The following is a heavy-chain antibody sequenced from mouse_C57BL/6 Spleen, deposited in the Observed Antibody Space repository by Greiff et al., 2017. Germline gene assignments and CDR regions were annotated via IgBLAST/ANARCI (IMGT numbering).Heavy chain of an antibody. CDR2: ISYDGSN. Sequence: ESGPGLVKPSQSLSLTCPVTGYSITSGYYWNWIRQFSGNKLEWMGYISYDGSNNYNPSLKNRIPITRDTSRNQFFLKLKSVTTEDTATYYCARGDSSFAYWGQGTLVTVSA. V-gene: IGHV3-6*01. D-gene: IGHD2-4*01. CDR3: ARGDSSFAY. J-gene: IGHJ3*01. CDR1: GYSITSGYY.